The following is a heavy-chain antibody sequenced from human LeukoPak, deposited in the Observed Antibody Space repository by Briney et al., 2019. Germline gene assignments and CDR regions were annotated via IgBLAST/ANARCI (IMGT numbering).Heavy chain of an antibody. CDR3: ARDREMRVGDQFDY. Sequence: GGSLRLSCAASVFTFSTYNMNWVRQAPGKGLEWVSSITSSSRYTFYADSVKGRFTISRDNAKNSLYLQMNSLRAEDTAVYYCARDREMRVGDQFDYWGQGTLVTVSS. J-gene: IGHJ4*02. V-gene: IGHV3-21*06. CDR1: VFTFSTYN. D-gene: IGHD4-17*01. CDR2: ITSSSRYT.